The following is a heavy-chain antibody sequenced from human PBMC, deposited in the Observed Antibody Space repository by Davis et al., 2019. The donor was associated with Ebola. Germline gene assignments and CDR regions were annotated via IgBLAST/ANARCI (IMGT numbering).Heavy chain of an antibody. J-gene: IGHJ4*02. V-gene: IGHV3-23*01. CDR3: AKDLTSYYGSGDFFDY. CDR1: GFLFSSYA. D-gene: IGHD3-10*01. CDR2: ISASGGAT. Sequence: GESLKIFCAASGFLFSSYAMSWVRQAPGRGLEWVSSISASGGATFYADSVKGRIVMSRDNSNDTLYLRMNNLRAEDTAIYYCAKDLTSYYGSGDFFDYWGQGILVTVSS.